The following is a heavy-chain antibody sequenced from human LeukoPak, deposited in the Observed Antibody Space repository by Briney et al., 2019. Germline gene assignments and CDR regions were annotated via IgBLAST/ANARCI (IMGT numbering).Heavy chain of an antibody. CDR1: GYSFPSYW. CDR2: FYSGDSAN. CDR3: ARQGVVVVAATGYFDY. Sequence: GESLKISCKGPGYSFPSYWIGWVRQLPGKGLGWMGVFYSGDSANTYSPSFQDQVTISADKSISTAYLQWSSLKASDTAMYYCARQGVVVVAATGYFDYWGQGTPVTVSS. J-gene: IGHJ4*02. D-gene: IGHD2-15*01. V-gene: IGHV5-51*01.